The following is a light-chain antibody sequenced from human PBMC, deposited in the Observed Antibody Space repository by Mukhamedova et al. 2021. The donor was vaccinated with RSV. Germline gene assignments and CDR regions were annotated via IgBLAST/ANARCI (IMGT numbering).Light chain of an antibody. J-gene: IGKJ3*01. Sequence: WYQRRVHGKAPKLLIYDASSLESGVPSRFSGSGSGTDFTLTVSSVQPEDFATYYCQHFTTFGPGTKVDIK. CDR2: DAS. CDR3: QHFTT. V-gene: IGKV1-13*02.